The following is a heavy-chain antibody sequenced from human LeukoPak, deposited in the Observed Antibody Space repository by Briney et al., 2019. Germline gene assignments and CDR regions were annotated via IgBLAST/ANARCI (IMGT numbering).Heavy chain of an antibody. CDR1: GFTFDDYT. V-gene: IGHV3-43*01. D-gene: IGHD3-3*01. CDR2: INWDGITT. J-gene: IGHJ4*02. Sequence: PGGSLRLSCAASGFTFDDYTMHWVRQAPGKGLEWVSLINWDGITTYYADSVKGRFTISRDNSKNSLYLQMNSLRAEDTALYFCASGIRERGFDYWGQGTLVTVSS. CDR3: ASGIRERGFDY.